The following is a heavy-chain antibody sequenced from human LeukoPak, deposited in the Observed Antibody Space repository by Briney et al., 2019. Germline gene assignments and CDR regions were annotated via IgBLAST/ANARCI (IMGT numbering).Heavy chain of an antibody. V-gene: IGHV3-30-3*01. J-gene: IGHJ4*02. CDR2: ISYDGSNK. CDR1: GFTFSSYA. D-gene: IGHD5-24*01. Sequence: GGSLRLSCAASGFTFSSYAMHWVRQAPGKGLEWVAVISYDGSNKYYSDSVKGRFTISRDNSKNTLYLQMNSLRAEDTAVYYCAKDQERWLQLIFDYWGQGTLVTVSS. CDR3: AKDQERWLQLIFDY.